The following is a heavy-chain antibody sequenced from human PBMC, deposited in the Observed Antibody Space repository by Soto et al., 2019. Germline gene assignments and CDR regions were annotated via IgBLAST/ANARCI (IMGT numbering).Heavy chain of an antibody. CDR1: GFTFHDYG. V-gene: IGHV3-9*01. J-gene: IGHJ4*02. Sequence: EVQLVESGGGLVQPGRSLRLSCAASGFTFHDYGMHWVRQAPGKGLEWVSGISWNSGSIDYADSVKGRFAISRDNAKNSLYLQMNSLRSEDTALYYCAKDMGYDLSPLGYFDYWGQGTLVTVSS. CDR2: ISWNSGSI. CDR3: AKDMGYDLSPLGYFDY. D-gene: IGHD5-12*01.